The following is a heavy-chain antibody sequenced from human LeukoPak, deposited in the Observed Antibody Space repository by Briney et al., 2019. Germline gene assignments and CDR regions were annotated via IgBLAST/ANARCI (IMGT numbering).Heavy chain of an antibody. CDR2: INSGGSST. V-gene: IGHV3-74*01. CDR1: GFTFSTYW. Sequence: LSGGSLRLSCAASGFTFSTYWMHWVRHAPGKGLEWVSRINSGGSSTSYADSVKGRFTISRDNAKNTLYLQMNSLRAEDTAVYYCARAPGGGGSYWYFDIWGRGTLSTVSS. J-gene: IGHJ2*01. D-gene: IGHD4-23*01. CDR3: ARAPGGGGSYWYFDI.